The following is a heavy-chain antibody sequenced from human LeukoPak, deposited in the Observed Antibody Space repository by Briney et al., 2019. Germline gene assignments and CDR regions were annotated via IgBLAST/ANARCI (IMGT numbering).Heavy chain of an antibody. CDR2: ISPSGGST. J-gene: IGHJ5*02. CDR3: ARDNSVRDEAWWFNP. CDR1: GYTFTSYY. V-gene: IGHV1-46*01. D-gene: IGHD5-24*01. Sequence: ASVKLSCKAFGYTFTSYYMHWMRQAPRPGHERMGIISPSGGSTTYAQKFQSRVTLTRDMSTSTDYLELSSLRSEDTAVYYCARDNSVRDEAWWFNPWGQGTLVTVSS.